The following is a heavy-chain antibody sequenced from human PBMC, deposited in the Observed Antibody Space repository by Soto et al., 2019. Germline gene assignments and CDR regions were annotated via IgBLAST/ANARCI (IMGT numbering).Heavy chain of an antibody. Sequence: QLQLQESGPGLVKPSETLSLTCTVSGGSISSSSYYWGWIRQPPGKGLEWIGSIYYSGSTYYNPSLKSRVTISVDTSKNQFSLKLSSVTAADTAVYYCARRLMNYYDSSGYFDYWGLGTLVTVSS. CDR3: ARRLMNYYDSSGYFDY. CDR2: IYYSGST. J-gene: IGHJ4*02. V-gene: IGHV4-39*01. CDR1: GGSISSSSYY. D-gene: IGHD3-22*01.